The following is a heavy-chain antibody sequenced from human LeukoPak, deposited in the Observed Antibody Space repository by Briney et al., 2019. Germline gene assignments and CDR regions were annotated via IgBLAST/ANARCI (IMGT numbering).Heavy chain of an antibody. J-gene: IGHJ5*02. CDR2: IYYSGST. V-gene: IGHV4-59*12. Sequence: PSETLSLTCTVSGDSISGNYWTWIRQPPGKGLEWIGYIYYSGSTNYNASLKSRVTISVDTSKNQFSLKLSSVTAADTAVYYCARDGAAGLRSNWFDPWGQGTLVTVSS. CDR3: ARDGAAGLRSNWFDP. CDR1: GDSISGNY. D-gene: IGHD3-3*01.